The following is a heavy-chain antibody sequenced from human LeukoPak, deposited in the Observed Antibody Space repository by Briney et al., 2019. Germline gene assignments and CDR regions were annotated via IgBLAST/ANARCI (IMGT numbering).Heavy chain of an antibody. Sequence: SETLPLTCAVYGGSFSGYYWSWIRQPPGKGLEWIGEINHSGSTNYNPSLKSRVTISVDTSKNQFSLKLSSVTAADTAVYYCARRGLERLYYYYYMDVWGKGTTVTISS. V-gene: IGHV4-34*01. CDR2: INHSGST. CDR1: GGSFSGYY. D-gene: IGHD1-1*01. CDR3: ARRGLERLYYYYYMDV. J-gene: IGHJ6*03.